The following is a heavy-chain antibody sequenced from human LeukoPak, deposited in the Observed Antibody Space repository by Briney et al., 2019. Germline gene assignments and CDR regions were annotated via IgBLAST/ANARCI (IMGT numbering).Heavy chain of an antibody. CDR2: MNPNSGNT. J-gene: IGHJ4*02. CDR3: ARGTIAAAGTPFFDY. Sequence: ASVKVSCKASGYTFTSYDINWVGQATGQGLEWMGWMNPNSGNTGYAQKFQGRVTMTRNTSISTAYMELSSLRSEDTAVYYCARGTIAAAGTPFFDYWGQGTLVTVSS. D-gene: IGHD6-13*01. V-gene: IGHV1-8*01. CDR1: GYTFTSYD.